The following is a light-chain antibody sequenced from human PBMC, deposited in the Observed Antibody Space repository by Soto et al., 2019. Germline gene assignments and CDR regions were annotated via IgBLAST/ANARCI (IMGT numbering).Light chain of an antibody. V-gene: IGKV1-5*03. CDR2: KAS. CDR1: QTISSW. CDR3: QHYNSYLEA. J-gene: IGKJ1*01. Sequence: DIQMTQSPSTLSGXVGDRVTITCRASQTISSWLAWYQQKPGKAPKLLIYKASTLKSGVPSRFSGSGSGTEFTLTISSLQPDDFATYYCQHYNSYLEAFGQGTKV.